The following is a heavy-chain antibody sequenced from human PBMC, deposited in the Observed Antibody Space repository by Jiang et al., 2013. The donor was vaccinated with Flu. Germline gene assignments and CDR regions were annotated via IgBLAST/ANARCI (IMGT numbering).Heavy chain of an antibody. J-gene: IGHJ4*02. CDR1: GFSLTTGGVG. Sequence: KPTQTLTLTCTFSGFSLTTGGVGVGWFRQPPGKALEWLALIYWDDDKRYRPSLESRLTVTKDTSKSQAVLTMTNMDPVDTATYSCAQSVSVMIGQVVMYNSFFESWGQGIPVTVSS. D-gene: IGHD3/OR15-3a*01. CDR2: IYWDDDK. V-gene: IGHV2-5*02. CDR3: AQSVSVMIGQVVMYNSFFES.